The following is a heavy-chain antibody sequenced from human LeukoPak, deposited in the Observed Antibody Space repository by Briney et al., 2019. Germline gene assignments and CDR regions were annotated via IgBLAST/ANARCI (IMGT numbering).Heavy chain of an antibody. CDR2: FDPEDGET. CDR1: GYTLIELS. V-gene: IGHV1-24*01. D-gene: IGHD6-19*01. CDR3: ATGYSSGWYSD. J-gene: IGHJ4*02. Sequence: ASVKISCKVSGYTLIELSMHWVRQALGKGLEWMGGFDPEDGETIYAQKFQGRDTMTEDTSTDTAYMELSSLRSEDTAVYYCATGYSSGWYSDWGQGTLVTVSS.